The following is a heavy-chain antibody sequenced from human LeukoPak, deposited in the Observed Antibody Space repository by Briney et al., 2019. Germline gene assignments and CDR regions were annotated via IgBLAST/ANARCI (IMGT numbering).Heavy chain of an antibody. CDR2: ISSSSSYI. CDR3: ARERRGYCSSTSCSNDAFDI. V-gene: IGHV3-21*01. CDR1: GFTFSSYS. Sequence: PGGSLRLSCAVSGFTFSSYSKNWVRQAPGKGLEWVSSISSSSSYIYYADSVKGRFTISRDNAKNSLYLQMNSLRAEDTAVYYCARERRGYCSSTSCSNDAFDIWGQGTMVTVSS. J-gene: IGHJ3*02. D-gene: IGHD2-2*01.